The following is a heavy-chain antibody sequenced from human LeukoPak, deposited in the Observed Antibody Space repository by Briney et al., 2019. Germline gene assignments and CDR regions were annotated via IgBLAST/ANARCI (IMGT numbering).Heavy chain of an antibody. J-gene: IGHJ4*02. CDR3: ARDVAHGSRGYFDY. V-gene: IGHV3-33*01. CDR2: IRYDGSNN. D-gene: IGHD3-10*01. CDR1: GFSFSSYG. Sequence: PGRSLRLSCATSGFSFSSYGMHWVRQAPGKGLEGVAVIRYDGSNNYDADSVKGRFTISRDNSKNTLYLQVDSLSAEDTAVYYCARDVAHGSRGYFDYWGQGTLVTVSS.